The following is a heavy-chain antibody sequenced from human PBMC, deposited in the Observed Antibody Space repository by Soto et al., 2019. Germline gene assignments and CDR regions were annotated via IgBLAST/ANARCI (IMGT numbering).Heavy chain of an antibody. J-gene: IGHJ4*02. CDR2: ISYDGSNK. CDR1: GFTFSSYG. D-gene: IGHD3-3*01. CDR3: AKDKSGYIDY. Sequence: PGGSLRLSCAASGFTFSSYGMHWVRQAPGKGLEWVAVISYDGSNKYYADSVKGRFTISRDNSKNTPYLQMNSLRAEDTAVYYCAKDKSGYIDYWGQGTLVTVSS. V-gene: IGHV3-30*18.